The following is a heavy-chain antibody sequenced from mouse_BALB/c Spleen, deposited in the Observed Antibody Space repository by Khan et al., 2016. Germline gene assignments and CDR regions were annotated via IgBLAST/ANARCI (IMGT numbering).Heavy chain of an antibody. CDR2: IYPGDGDT. D-gene: IGHD2-4*01. CDR1: GYTFTTYW. V-gene: IGHV1-87*01. CDR3: ASGSSCYDYVY. Sequence: QVQLKQSGAELARPGASVKLSCKASGYTFTTYWMQWVKQRPGQGLEWIGAIYPGDGDTRYTQKFKGKATLTADKSASTAYMQPSSLTAEDSAVYYCASGSSCYDYVYWGQGTTLTVSS. J-gene: IGHJ2*01.